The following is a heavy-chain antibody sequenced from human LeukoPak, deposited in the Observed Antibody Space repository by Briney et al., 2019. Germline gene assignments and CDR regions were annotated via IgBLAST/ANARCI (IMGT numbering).Heavy chain of an antibody. CDR2: IYTSGST. V-gene: IGHV4-4*07. CDR1: GDFISTYY. J-gene: IGHJ4*02. Sequence: SETLSLTCTVSGDFISTYYWSWIRQPAGKRLEWIGRIYTSGSTNYNPSLKSRVTISIDASKNQFSLRLSSVTAADTAVYYCTRGGELMNFWGQGTLVTVSS. CDR3: TRGGELMNF. D-gene: IGHD1-26*01.